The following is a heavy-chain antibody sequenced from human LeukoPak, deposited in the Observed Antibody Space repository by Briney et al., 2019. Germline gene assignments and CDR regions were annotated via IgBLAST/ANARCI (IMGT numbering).Heavy chain of an antibody. D-gene: IGHD3-3*01. CDR1: GFTFSSYN. CDR2: ISSSSSTI. Sequence: GGSLRLSCAASGFTFSSYNMNWVRQAPGKGLEWVSYISSSSSTIYYADSVKGRFTISRDNAKNSLYLQMNSLRAEDTAVYYCARSDDSILDYWGQGTLVTVPS. V-gene: IGHV3-48*01. J-gene: IGHJ4*02. CDR3: ARSDDSILDY.